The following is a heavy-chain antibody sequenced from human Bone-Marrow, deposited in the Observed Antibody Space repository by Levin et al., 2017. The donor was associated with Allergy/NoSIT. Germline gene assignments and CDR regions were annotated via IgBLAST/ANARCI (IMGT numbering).Heavy chain of an antibody. V-gene: IGHV4-34*01. J-gene: IGHJ6*02. D-gene: IGHD3-22*01. Sequence: PSETLSLTCAVYSGSLSGCYWIWLRQPPGKGLEWIGEINDSWSTNYNPSLKSRVTMSVDTSKNQFSLKLSSVTAADTAVYYCARGYYDSSGYSYSYYKGVDVWGQGSTVTVSS. CDR2: INDSWST. CDR3: ARGYYDSSGYSYSYYKGVDV. CDR1: SGSLSGCY.